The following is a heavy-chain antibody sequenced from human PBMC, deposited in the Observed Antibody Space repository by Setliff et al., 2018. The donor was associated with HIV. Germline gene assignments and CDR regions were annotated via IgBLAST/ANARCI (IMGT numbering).Heavy chain of an antibody. J-gene: IGHJ4*02. D-gene: IGHD2-8*02. Sequence: GGSLRLSCTVSGFTFGDYTMSWVRQAPGKGLEWVGFIRSKTYGGTTEYAASVKGRFTISRDDSKSIAYLQMNSLKTEDTAVYCCTSAFADYAYWYFDYWGQGTLVTVSS. CDR3: TSAFADYAYWYFDY. CDR2: IRSKTYGGTT. V-gene: IGHV3-49*04. CDR1: GFTFGDYT.